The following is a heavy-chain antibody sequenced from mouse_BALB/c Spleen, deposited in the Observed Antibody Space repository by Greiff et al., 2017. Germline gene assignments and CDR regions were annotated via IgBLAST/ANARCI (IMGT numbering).Heavy chain of an antibody. CDR2: INPGSGGT. V-gene: IGHV1-54*01. CDR3: ARSGRGEMGY. CDR1: GYAFTNYL. J-gene: IGHJ2*01. D-gene: IGHD2-3*01. Sequence: QVQLQQSGAELVRPGTSVKVSCKASGYAFTNYLIEWVKQRPGQGLEWIGVINPGSGGTNYNEKFKGKATLTADKSSSTAYMQLSSLTSDDSAVYFCARSGRGEMGYWGQGTTLTVSS.